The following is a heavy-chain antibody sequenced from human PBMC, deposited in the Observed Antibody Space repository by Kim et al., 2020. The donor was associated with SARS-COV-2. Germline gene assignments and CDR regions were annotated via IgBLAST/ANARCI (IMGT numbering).Heavy chain of an antibody. D-gene: IGHD1-7*01. J-gene: IGHJ6*02. Sequence: GGSLRLSCAASGFTFSSYSMNWVRQAPGKGLEWVSYISSSSSTIYYADSVKGRFTISRDNAKNSLYLQMNSLRDEDTAVYYCARDLELLGYYYYGMDVWGQGTTVTVSS. V-gene: IGHV3-48*02. CDR2: ISSSSSTI. CDR3: ARDLELLGYYYYGMDV. CDR1: GFTFSSYS.